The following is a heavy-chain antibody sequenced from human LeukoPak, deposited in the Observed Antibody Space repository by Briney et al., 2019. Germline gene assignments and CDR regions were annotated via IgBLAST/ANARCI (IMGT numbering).Heavy chain of an antibody. Sequence: SETLSLTCAVYGGSFSGYYWSWIRQPPGKGLEWIGEINHSGNTNYNPSLKSRVTISVDTSKNQFSLKLSSVTAADTAMYYCARDLTYYDSSGYDYWGQGTLATVSS. CDR3: ARDLTYYDSSGYDY. CDR1: GGSFSGYY. J-gene: IGHJ4*02. D-gene: IGHD3-22*01. V-gene: IGHV4-34*01. CDR2: INHSGNT.